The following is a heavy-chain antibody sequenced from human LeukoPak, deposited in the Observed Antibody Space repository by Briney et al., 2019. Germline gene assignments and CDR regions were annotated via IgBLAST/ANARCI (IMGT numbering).Heavy chain of an antibody. D-gene: IGHD1-26*01. CDR2: ISAYNGNT. CDR3: AGIVGAIQRFDP. CDR1: GYTFTSYG. V-gene: IGHV1-18*01. Sequence: ASVKVSCKASGYTFTSYGISWVRRAPGQGLEWMGWISAYNGNTNYAQKLQGRVTMTTDTSTSTAYMELRSLRSDDTAVYYCAGIVGAIQRFDPWGQGTLVTVSS. J-gene: IGHJ5*02.